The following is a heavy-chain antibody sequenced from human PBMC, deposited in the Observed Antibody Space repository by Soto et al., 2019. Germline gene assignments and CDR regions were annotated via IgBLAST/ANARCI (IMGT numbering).Heavy chain of an antibody. D-gene: IGHD5-12*01. V-gene: IGHV1-8*01. CDR1: GYSFTSYD. J-gene: IGHJ4*02. CDR2: MNPHSGDT. CDR3: ARDSCVLATPLDM. Sequence: QVQLVQSGAAVKRPGASVKVSCKASGYSFTSYDIKWVRQAPGQGLEWMGWMNPHSGDTGIAQKLQGRLIMTRDTSTNKAYMELSSLRSEDTAVYYCARDSCVLATPLDMWGQGAQVTVSS.